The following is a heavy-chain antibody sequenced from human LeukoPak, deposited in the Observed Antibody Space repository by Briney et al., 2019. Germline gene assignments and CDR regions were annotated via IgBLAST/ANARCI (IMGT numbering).Heavy chain of an antibody. Sequence: GESLTLSCAASGFTFSDYWMRWVRQAPGKGLVWVSRTNSDGSSISYADSVKGRFTISRDNAKNTLYLQMNSLRAEDTAVYYCARDGPATLDYWGQRILVTVSS. V-gene: IGHV3-74*01. CDR3: ARDGPATLDY. J-gene: IGHJ4*02. CDR1: GFTFSDYW. CDR2: TNSDGSSI. D-gene: IGHD2-2*01.